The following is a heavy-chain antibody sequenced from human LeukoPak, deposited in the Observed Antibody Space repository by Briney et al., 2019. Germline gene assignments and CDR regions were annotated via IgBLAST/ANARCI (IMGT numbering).Heavy chain of an antibody. CDR3: AKDGVVGARRNYMDV. CDR2: IAGSGGRI. J-gene: IGHJ6*03. Sequence: GGSLRLSCAASGFTFSNYAMNWVRQAPGQGLEWVSYIAGSGGRINYADSVKGRFTISRDNSMNTLYLQMNSLRAEDTAAYYCAKDGVVGARRNYMDVWGSGTTVTVSS. CDR1: GFTFSNYA. V-gene: IGHV3-23*01. D-gene: IGHD1-26*01.